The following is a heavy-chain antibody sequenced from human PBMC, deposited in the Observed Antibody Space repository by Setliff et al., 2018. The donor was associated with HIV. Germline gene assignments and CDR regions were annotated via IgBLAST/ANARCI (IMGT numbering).Heavy chain of an antibody. D-gene: IGHD3-22*01. V-gene: IGHV4-4*07. Sequence: SETLSLTCTVSGGSISNYYWSWIRQPAGKGLEWIGHIYTSGSTNYNPSLKSRVTISVDTSKNQFSLKLSSVTAADTAVYYCASGPMIVVVTRPLEYWGQGTLVTVSS. CDR1: GGSISNYY. CDR2: IYTSGST. J-gene: IGHJ4*02. CDR3: ASGPMIVVVTRPLEY.